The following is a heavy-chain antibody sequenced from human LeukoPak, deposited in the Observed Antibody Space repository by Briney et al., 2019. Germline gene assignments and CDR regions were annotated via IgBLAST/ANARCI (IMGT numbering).Heavy chain of an antibody. Sequence: GGSLRLSCAASGFTFSGYAMSWVRQAPGKGLEWVSVIYRGGSTYYADSVKGRFTMSRDNSKNTVYLQMDSLRAEDTAVYYCARDRGAAAGNWGQGTLVTVSS. CDR2: IYRGGST. V-gene: IGHV3-53*01. J-gene: IGHJ4*02. D-gene: IGHD6-13*01. CDR3: ARDRGAAAGN. CDR1: GFTFSGYA.